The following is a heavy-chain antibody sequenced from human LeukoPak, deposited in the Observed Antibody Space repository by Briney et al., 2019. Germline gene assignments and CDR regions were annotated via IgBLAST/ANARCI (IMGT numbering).Heavy chain of an antibody. J-gene: IGHJ4*02. V-gene: IGHV3-21*01. Sequence: GGSLRLSCAASGFTFSSYSMNWVRQAPGKGLEWVSSISSSSYIYYADSVKGRFTISRDNAKNSLYLQMNSLRAEDTAVYYCARDTEMATIEYYFDYWGQGTLVTVSS. CDR3: ARDTEMATIEYYFDY. D-gene: IGHD5-24*01. CDR1: GFTFSSYS. CDR2: ISSSSYI.